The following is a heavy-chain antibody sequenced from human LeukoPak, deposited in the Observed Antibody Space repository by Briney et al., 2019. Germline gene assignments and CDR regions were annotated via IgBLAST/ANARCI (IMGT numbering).Heavy chain of an antibody. CDR3: ARVVKRYYGSGSYYFDY. J-gene: IGHJ4*02. CDR1: GFTFSSYE. D-gene: IGHD3-10*01. V-gene: IGHV3-48*03. Sequence: GGSLRLSCAASGFTFSSYEMNWVRQAPGKGLEWVSYISSSGSTIYYADSVKGRFTISRDNAKNSLYLQMNSLRAEDTAVYYCARVVKRYYGSGSYYFDYRGQGTLVTVSS. CDR2: ISSSGSTI.